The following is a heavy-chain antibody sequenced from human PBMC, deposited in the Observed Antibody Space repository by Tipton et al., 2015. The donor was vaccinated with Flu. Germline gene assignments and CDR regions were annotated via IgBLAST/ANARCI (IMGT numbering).Heavy chain of an antibody. CDR2: IYISGST. CDR1: GGSMSPYS. Sequence: LVQSSETLSLTCTVSGGSMSPYSWSWIRQSADKGLEWIGRIYISGSTNYNPSLRSRVSISLDTSKNQFSLKLSSVTAADTATYYCARARIYQGTDSWGQGTLVTVSS. CDR3: ARARIYQGTDS. D-gene: IGHD2-2*01. J-gene: IGHJ4*02. V-gene: IGHV4-4*07.